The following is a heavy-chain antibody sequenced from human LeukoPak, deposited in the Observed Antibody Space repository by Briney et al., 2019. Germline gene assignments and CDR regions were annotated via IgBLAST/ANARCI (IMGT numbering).Heavy chain of an antibody. J-gene: IGHJ4*02. D-gene: IGHD5-24*01. CDR1: GGSISSGGYY. CDR2: IYYSGST. Sequence: SETLSLTCTVSGGSISSGGYYWSWIRQHPGKGLEWIGYIYYSGSTHYNPSLKSRVTISVDTSKNQFSLKLSSVTAADTAVHYCAATYHPQSGFDYWGQGTLVTVSS. V-gene: IGHV4-31*03. CDR3: AATYHPQSGFDY.